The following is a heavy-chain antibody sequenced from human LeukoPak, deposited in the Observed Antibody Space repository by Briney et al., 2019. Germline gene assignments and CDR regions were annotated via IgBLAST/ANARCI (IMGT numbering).Heavy chain of an antibody. CDR1: GFTFSSYS. J-gene: IGHJ4*02. Sequence: PGGSLRLSCAASGFTFSSYSMNWVRQAPGKGLEWVSSISSSSSYIYYADSVKGRFTISRDNAKNSLYLQMNSLRAEDTAVYYCARDEDDLQRFDYWGQGTLVTVSS. D-gene: IGHD1-1*01. V-gene: IGHV3-21*01. CDR2: ISSSSSYI. CDR3: ARDEDDLQRFDY.